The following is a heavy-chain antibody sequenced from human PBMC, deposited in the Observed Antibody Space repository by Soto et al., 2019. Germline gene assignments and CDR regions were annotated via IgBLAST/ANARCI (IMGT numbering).Heavy chain of an antibody. CDR1: GGTFSSYT. V-gene: IGHV1-69*08. CDR2: IIPILGIA. D-gene: IGHD2-21*02. Sequence: QVQLVQSGAEVKKPGSSVKVSCKASGGTFSSYTISWVRQAPGQGLEWMGRIIPILGIANYAQKFQGRVTITADKSTSTADMELSSLRSEDTAVCYCAREVGGGAGDCIRRHSVDYWGQGPLVTVSS. CDR3: AREVGGGAGDCIRRHSVDY. J-gene: IGHJ4*02.